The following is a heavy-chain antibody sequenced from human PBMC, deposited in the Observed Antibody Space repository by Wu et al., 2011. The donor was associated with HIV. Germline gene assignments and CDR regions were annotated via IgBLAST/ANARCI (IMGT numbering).Heavy chain of an antibody. CDR2: INPNSGGT. CDR1: GYTFIGFY. J-gene: IGHJ4*02. D-gene: IGHD6-13*01. Sequence: QVQLVQSGAEVKKPGASVNVSCKASGYTFIGFYIHWVRQAPGQGLEWMGWINPNSGGTNYAQKFQGRATMTRDTSINTAYMDLSSLRSDDTAVYYCARDPGIAATGMFGWGQGTLVTVSS. CDR3: ARDPGIAATGMFG. V-gene: IGHV1-2*02.